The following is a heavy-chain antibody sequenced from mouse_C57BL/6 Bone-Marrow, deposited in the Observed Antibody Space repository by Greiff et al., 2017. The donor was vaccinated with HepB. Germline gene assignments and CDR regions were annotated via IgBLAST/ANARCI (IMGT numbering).Heavy chain of an antibody. Sequence: VQLQQPGAELVKPGASVKMSCKASGYTFTSYWITWVKQRPGQGLEWIGDIYPGSGSTNYNEKFKSKATLTVDTSSSTAYMQLSSLTSEDSAVYDCARWGDDYDDYFDYWGQGTTLTVSS. V-gene: IGHV1-55*01. D-gene: IGHD2-4*01. CDR1: GYTFTSYW. J-gene: IGHJ2*01. CDR3: ARWGDDYDDYFDY. CDR2: IYPGSGST.